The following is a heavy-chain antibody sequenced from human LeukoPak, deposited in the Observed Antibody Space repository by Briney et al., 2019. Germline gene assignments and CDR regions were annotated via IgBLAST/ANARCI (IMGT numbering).Heavy chain of an antibody. J-gene: IGHJ4*02. CDR2: IIPIFGTA. Sequence: SVKVSCKASGYTSTTYGTSWVRQAPGQGLEWMGGIIPIFGTANYAQKFQGRVTITADESTSTAYMELSSLRSEDTAVYYCARDHSSSPYFDYWGQGTLVTVSS. CDR1: GYTSTTYG. V-gene: IGHV1-69*13. D-gene: IGHD6-6*01. CDR3: ARDHSSSPYFDY.